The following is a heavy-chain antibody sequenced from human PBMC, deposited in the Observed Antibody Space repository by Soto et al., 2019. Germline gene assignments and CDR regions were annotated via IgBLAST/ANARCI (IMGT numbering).Heavy chain of an antibody. D-gene: IGHD2-8*01. CDR3: ARDLGSCTNGVCYNWFDP. J-gene: IGHJ5*02. CDR1: GGSISSGGYC. V-gene: IGHV4-31*03. Sequence: SETLSLTCTVSGGSISSGGYCWSWIRQHPGKGLEWIGYIYYSGSTYYNPSLKSRVTISVDTSKNQFSLKLSSVTAADTAVYYCARDLGSCTNGVCYNWFDPWGQGNLVTVSS. CDR2: IYYSGST.